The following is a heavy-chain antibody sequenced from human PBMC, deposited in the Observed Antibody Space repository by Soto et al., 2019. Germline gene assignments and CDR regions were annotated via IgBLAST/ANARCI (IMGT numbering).Heavy chain of an antibody. Sequence: GGSLRLSCAASGFTFSSYWMHWVRQAPGKGLVWVSRINSDGSSTSYADSVKGRFTISRDNAKNTLYLQMNSLRAEDTAVYYCARGEGTGLHWGSLVLDYWGQGTLVTVSS. CDR2: INSDGSST. CDR1: GFTFSSYW. J-gene: IGHJ4*02. CDR3: ARGEGTGLHWGSLVLDY. V-gene: IGHV3-74*01. D-gene: IGHD7-27*01.